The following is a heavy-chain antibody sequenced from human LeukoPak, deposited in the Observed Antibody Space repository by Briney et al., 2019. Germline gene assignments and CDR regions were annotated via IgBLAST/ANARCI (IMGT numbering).Heavy chain of an antibody. J-gene: IGHJ4*02. D-gene: IGHD1-26*01. Sequence: SETLSLTCAVYGGSSSGYYWCWIRQPPGKGLEWIGEINHSGSTNYNPSLKSRVTISVDTSKNQFSLNLSSVTAADTAVYYFARWEGGRYYDFRFWGEGTLVTVSS. CDR2: INHSGST. V-gene: IGHV4-34*01. CDR1: GGSSSGYY. CDR3: ARWEGGRYYDFRF.